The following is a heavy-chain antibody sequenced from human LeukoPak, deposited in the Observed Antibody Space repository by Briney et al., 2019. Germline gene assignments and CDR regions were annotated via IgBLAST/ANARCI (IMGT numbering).Heavy chain of an antibody. CDR1: GFTFSSYA. Sequence: EGSLRLSCAASGFTFSSYAMSWVRQAPGKGLEWVSAISGSGGSTYYADSVKGRFTISRDNSKNTLYLQMNSLRADDTAVYYCAKQACSGGSCYFDYWGQGTLVTVSS. V-gene: IGHV3-23*01. CDR2: ISGSGGST. D-gene: IGHD2-15*01. CDR3: AKQACSGGSCYFDY. J-gene: IGHJ4*02.